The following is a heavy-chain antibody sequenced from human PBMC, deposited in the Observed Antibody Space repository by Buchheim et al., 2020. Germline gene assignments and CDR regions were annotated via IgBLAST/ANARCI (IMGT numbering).Heavy chain of an antibody. V-gene: IGHV3-30-3*01. D-gene: IGHD3-22*01. J-gene: IGHJ4*02. Sequence: QVQLVESGGGVVQPGRSLRLSCAASGFAFSNYAIHWVRQAPGKGLEWVAVISYDGSNKNYAGSVKGRFTISRDNSKKTMYPHMDSLTSEETAMYFCARDSGSSTSGFNLFDYWGQGTL. CDR1: GFAFSNYA. CDR2: ISYDGSNK. CDR3: ARDSGSSTSGFNLFDY.